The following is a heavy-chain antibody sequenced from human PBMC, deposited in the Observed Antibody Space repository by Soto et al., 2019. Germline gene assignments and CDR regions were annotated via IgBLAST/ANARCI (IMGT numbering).Heavy chain of an antibody. Sequence: AAVKVSCKASGYTFSGYYMHWVRQDPGQGLEWMGVINPSGDSTTYAQKFQGRVTMTKDKSTSTLYMELSSLRSEATAVYFCARDWEFGFWGQGTMVTVSS. J-gene: IGHJ4*02. CDR3: ARDWEFGF. CDR2: INPSGDST. D-gene: IGHD1-26*01. CDR1: GYTFSGYY. V-gene: IGHV1-46*01.